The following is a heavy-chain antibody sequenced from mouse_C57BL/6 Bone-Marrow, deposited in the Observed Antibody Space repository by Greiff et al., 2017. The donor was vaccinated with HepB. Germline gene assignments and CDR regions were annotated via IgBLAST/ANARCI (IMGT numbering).Heavy chain of an antibody. Sequence: QVQLKESGAELVKPGASVKLSCKASGYTFTSYWMHWVKQRPGQGLEWIGMIHPNSGSTNYNEKFKSKATLTVDKSSSTAYMQLSSLTSEDSAVYYCARYTTVVAPPDVWGTGTTVTVSS. CDR1: GYTFTSYW. CDR3: ARYTTVVAPPDV. V-gene: IGHV1-64*01. D-gene: IGHD1-1*01. CDR2: IHPNSGST. J-gene: IGHJ1*03.